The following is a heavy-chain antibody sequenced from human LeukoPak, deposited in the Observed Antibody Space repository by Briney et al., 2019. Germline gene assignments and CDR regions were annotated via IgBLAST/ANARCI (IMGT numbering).Heavy chain of an antibody. D-gene: IGHD3-3*01. Sequence: GASVKVSCKASGGTFSSYAISWVRQAPGQGLEWMGGIIPIFGTANYAQKFQGRVTITADESTSTAYMELSSLRSEDTAVYYCARDVLYDFWSGYFVYWGQGTLVTVSS. J-gene: IGHJ4*02. CDR3: ARDVLYDFWSGYFVY. V-gene: IGHV1-69*01. CDR1: GGTFSSYA. CDR2: IIPIFGTA.